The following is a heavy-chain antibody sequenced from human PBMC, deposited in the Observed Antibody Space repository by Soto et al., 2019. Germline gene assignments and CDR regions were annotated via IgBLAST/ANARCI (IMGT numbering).Heavy chain of an antibody. CDR1: GGSISSYY. Sequence: SETLSLTCTVSGGSISSYYWSWIRQPPGKGPEWIGYIYYSGSTNYNPSLKSRVTISVDTSKNQFSLKLSSVTAADTAVYYCARGRDFWSGYYTRYFDYWGQGTLVTVSS. D-gene: IGHD3-3*01. V-gene: IGHV4-59*01. J-gene: IGHJ4*02. CDR3: ARGRDFWSGYYTRYFDY. CDR2: IYYSGST.